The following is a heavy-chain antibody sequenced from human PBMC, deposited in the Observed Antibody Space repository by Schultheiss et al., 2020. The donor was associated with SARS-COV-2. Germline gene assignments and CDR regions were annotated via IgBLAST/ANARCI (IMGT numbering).Heavy chain of an antibody. CDR3: ARGFGAGPFDI. D-gene: IGHD3-10*01. J-gene: IGHJ3*02. CDR1: GGSFSGYF. V-gene: IGHV4-34*01. CDR2: INHSGRT. Sequence: SETLSLTCGVYGGSFSGYFWNWIRRTPGEGLEWLGDINHSGRTNYNPSLRSRITISIDTYKNQFSLKLNSVTAADTAVYYCARGFGAGPFDIWGQGTTVTVSS.